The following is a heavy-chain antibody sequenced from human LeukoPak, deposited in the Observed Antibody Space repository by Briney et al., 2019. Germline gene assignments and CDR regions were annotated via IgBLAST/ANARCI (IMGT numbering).Heavy chain of an antibody. V-gene: IGHV4-59*01. Sequence: NPSETLSLTCTVSGGSISSYYWSWIRQPPGKGLEWIGYIYYSGSTNYNPSLKSRVTISVDTSKNQFSLKLSSVTAADTAVYYCARRVTMVRGVEDAFDIWGQGTMVTVSS. D-gene: IGHD3-10*01. J-gene: IGHJ3*02. CDR2: IYYSGST. CDR3: ARRVTMVRGVEDAFDI. CDR1: GGSISSYY.